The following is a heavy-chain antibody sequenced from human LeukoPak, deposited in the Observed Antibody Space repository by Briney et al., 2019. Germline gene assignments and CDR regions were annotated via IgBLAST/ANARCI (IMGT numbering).Heavy chain of an antibody. D-gene: IGHD1-1*01. CDR2: ISSSGDNT. V-gene: IGHV3-23*01. J-gene: IGHJ4*02. CDR3: AKVKALDAVASYFDY. Sequence: GGSLRLSCAASGFVFSTYAMGWVRQVPGKGLEWVSAISSSGDNTYYADSVKGQFTISRDNSKNTLDLQMNSLRAEDTAMYHCAKVKALDAVASYFDYWGQGTLVTVSS. CDR1: GFVFSTYA.